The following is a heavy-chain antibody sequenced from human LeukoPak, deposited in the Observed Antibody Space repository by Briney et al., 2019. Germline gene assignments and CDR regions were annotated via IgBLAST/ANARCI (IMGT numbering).Heavy chain of an antibody. J-gene: IGHJ4*02. CDR2: ISTSGRET. CDR3: AKARGSSVYEQFDY. D-gene: IGHD5/OR15-5a*01. V-gene: IGHV3-23*01. CDR1: GFPLSTYA. Sequence: PGGSLRLSCAASGFPLSTYAMTWVRQAPEKGVQWVSNISTSGRETYYGDCVEGRFTISRDNSKNTLYLQMNSLRADDTAVYYCAKARGSSVYEQFDYWGQGTQVTVSP.